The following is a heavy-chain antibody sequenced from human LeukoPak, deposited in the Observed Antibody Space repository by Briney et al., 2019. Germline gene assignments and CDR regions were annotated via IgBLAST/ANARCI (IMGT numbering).Heavy chain of an antibody. V-gene: IGHV4-61*02. J-gene: IGHJ4*02. CDR1: GGSISSGNYY. CDR3: AREGRPNYYGSGSYSYFDY. Sequence: SQTLSLTCTVSGGSISSGNYYWSWIRQPAGKGLEWIGRIYTSGSTNYNPSLKSRVTISVDTPKNQFSLKLSSVTAADTAVYYCAREGRPNYYGSGSYSYFDYWGQGTLVTVSS. CDR2: IYTSGST. D-gene: IGHD3-10*01.